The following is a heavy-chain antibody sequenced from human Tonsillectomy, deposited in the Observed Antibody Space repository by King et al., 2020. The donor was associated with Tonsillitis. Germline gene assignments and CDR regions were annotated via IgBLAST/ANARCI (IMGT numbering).Heavy chain of an antibody. J-gene: IGHJ4*02. Sequence: DVQLVESGAEVKKPGESLKISCKGSGYSFTSYWIGWVRQMPGKGLEWMGIIYPGDADTRYSPTFQGQVTFSADKSISTAYLQWGSLKASDTAMYYCARPAGYCSSTSAGCYFEYWGQGTLVTVSS. D-gene: IGHD2-2*01. CDR3: ARPAGYCSSTSAGCYFEY. V-gene: IGHV5-51*01. CDR2: IYPGDADT. CDR1: GYSFTSYW.